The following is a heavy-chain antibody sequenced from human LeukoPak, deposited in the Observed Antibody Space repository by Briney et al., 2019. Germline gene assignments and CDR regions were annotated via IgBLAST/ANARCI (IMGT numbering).Heavy chain of an antibody. Sequence: GGSLRLSCAASGVTVSSNYMNWVRQAPGKGLEWVSVLYTSGDTHYADSVKGRFTISRDNSKNTLFLQMNSLRAEDTAVYYCARDRDMGYWYFDLWGRGTLVTVSP. CDR1: GVTVSSNY. CDR3: ARDRDMGYWYFDL. V-gene: IGHV3-53*01. D-gene: IGHD3-22*01. J-gene: IGHJ2*01. CDR2: LYTSGDT.